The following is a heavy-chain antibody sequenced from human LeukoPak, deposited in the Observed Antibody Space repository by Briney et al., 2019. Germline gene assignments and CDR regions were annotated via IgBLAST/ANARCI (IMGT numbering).Heavy chain of an antibody. CDR3: ARQIVVVVAATDYEVDWFDP. CDR1: GGSISSSSYY. Sequence: PSEALSLTCTVSGGSISSSSYYWGWIPPPPRKGVEWVGGIYYSGSTYYNPSLKSRVTISVDTSKNQFSLKLSSVTAADTAVYYCARQIVVVVAATDYEVDWFDPWGQGTLVTVSS. J-gene: IGHJ5*02. V-gene: IGHV4-39*01. D-gene: IGHD2-15*01. CDR2: IYYSGST.